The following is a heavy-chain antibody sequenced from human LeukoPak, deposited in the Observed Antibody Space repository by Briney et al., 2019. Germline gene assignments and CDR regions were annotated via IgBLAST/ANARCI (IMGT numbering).Heavy chain of an antibody. J-gene: IGHJ5*02. V-gene: IGHV4-59*08. CDR3: ARLSCSGGRCFDP. Sequence: SETLSLTCSVSGGSISSLYWSWIRQPPGKGLEWIGYIYYTGSTYYNPSLKSRVTISIDTSKNQFSLKLSSVTAADTAVYYCARLSCSGGRCFDPWGQGTLVTVSS. D-gene: IGHD2-15*01. CDR1: GGSISSLY. CDR2: IYYTGST.